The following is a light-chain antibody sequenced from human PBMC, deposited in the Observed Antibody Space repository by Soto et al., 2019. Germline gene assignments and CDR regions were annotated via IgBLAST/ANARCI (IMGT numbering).Light chain of an antibody. V-gene: IGLV2-14*01. CDR2: EVN. Sequence: QSVLTQPASVSGSPGQSITFSCTGTSSDIGVYNYVSWYQHHPGKAPKLMIYEVNNRPSGVSNRFSGSKSGNTASLTISGLQAEDEADYYCSSYTTSNTYVFGTGTKVTVL. CDR3: SSYTTSNTYV. CDR1: SSDIGVYNY. J-gene: IGLJ1*01.